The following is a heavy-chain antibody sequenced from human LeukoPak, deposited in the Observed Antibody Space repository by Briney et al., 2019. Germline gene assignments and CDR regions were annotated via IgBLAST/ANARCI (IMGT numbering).Heavy chain of an antibody. D-gene: IGHD3-22*01. CDR2: VRYDGSDK. J-gene: IGHJ4*02. CDR1: GFMFSSYG. Sequence: GGSLRLSCTATGFMFSSYGMHWVRQAPGKGLEWVAFVRYDGSDKYYADSVKGRFTISRDNSKNTLYLQMNSLRAEGTAVYYCAKSGYYDSTGYYYYFDYWGQGTLVTVSS. CDR3: AKSGYYDSTGYYYYFDY. V-gene: IGHV3-30*02.